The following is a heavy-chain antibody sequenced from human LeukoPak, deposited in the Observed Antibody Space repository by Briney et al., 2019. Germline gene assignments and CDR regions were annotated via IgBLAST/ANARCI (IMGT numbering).Heavy chain of an antibody. Sequence: GGSLRLSCAASGFTFNSYAMSWVRQAPGKGLEWISTISGGADNTYYADSVKGRFTISRDNSKNTLSLQMNSLRAEDTALYYCARGESGTEFDYWGQGTLVTVSS. D-gene: IGHD1-7*01. CDR1: GFTFNSYA. CDR2: ISGGADNT. V-gene: IGHV3-23*01. CDR3: ARGESGTEFDY. J-gene: IGHJ4*02.